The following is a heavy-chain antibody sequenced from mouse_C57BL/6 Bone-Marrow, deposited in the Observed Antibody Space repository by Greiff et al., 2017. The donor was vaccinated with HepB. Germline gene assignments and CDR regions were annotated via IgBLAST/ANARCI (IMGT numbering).Heavy chain of an antibody. V-gene: IGHV1-61*01. D-gene: IGHD3-1*01. CDR3: ARRGYGAWFAY. Sequence: VQLQQPGAELVKPGSSVKLSCKASGYTFTSYWMDWVKQRPGQGLEWIGNIYPSDSETHYNQKFKDKATLTVDKSSSTAYMQLSSLTSEDSAVYYCARRGYGAWFAYGGQGTLVTVSA. CDR2: IYPSDSET. J-gene: IGHJ3*01. CDR1: GYTFTSYW.